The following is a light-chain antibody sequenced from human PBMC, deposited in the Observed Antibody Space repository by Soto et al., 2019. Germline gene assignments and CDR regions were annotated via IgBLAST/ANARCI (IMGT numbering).Light chain of an antibody. CDR3: QQYGSSPEWT. J-gene: IGKJ1*01. Sequence: EIVLTQSPGTLSLSPGERATLSCRASQSVSSSYLAWYQQKTGQAPRLLIYGASNRATGIPDRFSGSGSGTDFTLTISRLEPEDFAVYYCQQYGSSPEWTFGQGTKVDIK. V-gene: IGKV3-20*01. CDR1: QSVSSSY. CDR2: GAS.